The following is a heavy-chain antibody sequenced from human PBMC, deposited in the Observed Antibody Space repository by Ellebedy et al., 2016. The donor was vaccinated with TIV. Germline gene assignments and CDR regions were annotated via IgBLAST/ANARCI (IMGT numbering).Heavy chain of an antibody. J-gene: IGHJ5*01. Sequence: MPSETLSLTCTVSGDSITSGHYWTWIRQPPGKGLEWIGYIYSTGTSYFHPSLKSRLTMSVDSSQNPVSLKLSSVTPADTAVYYCARAPRFDHGSGGYYADFWGQGTRVTVSS. CDR3: ARAPRFDHGSGGYYADF. D-gene: IGHD1-26*01. CDR2: IYSTGTS. CDR1: GDSITSGHY. V-gene: IGHV4-31*03.